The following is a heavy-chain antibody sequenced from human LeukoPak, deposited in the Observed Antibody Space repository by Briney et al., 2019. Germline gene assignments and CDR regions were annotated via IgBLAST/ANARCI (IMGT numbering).Heavy chain of an antibody. CDR1: GFILSTHG. CDR2: MWYDGSRE. Sequence: PGVSLRLSCAASGFILSTHGRHWVRQAPGKGLEWVAGMWYDGSREDYADSVKGRFTISRDMSKNTLNLQMNSLRVEDTAMFYCARDLSFGSLDFRGQGTLVTVSS. V-gene: IGHV3-33*01. D-gene: IGHD1-26*01. CDR3: ARDLSFGSLDF. J-gene: IGHJ4*02.